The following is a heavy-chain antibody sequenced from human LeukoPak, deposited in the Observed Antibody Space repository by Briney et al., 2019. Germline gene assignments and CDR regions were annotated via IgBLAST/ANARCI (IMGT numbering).Heavy chain of an antibody. Sequence: SETLSLTCPDFGDSFNEYYWNWVRQPPGKGLQWIGFIYHNGNSNYNPSLKGRLTISVETAKNQFSLKRTSVTAADTAVYYCARDGGLQSHFDYWGQGALVTVSS. CDR1: GDSFNEYY. D-gene: IGHD5-24*01. CDR3: ARDGGLQSHFDY. V-gene: IGHV4-59*01. CDR2: IYHNGNS. J-gene: IGHJ4*02.